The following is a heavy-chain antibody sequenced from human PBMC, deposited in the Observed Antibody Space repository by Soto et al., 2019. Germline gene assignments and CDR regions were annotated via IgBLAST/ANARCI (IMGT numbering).Heavy chain of an antibody. D-gene: IGHD4-4*01. V-gene: IGHV1-69*01. Sequence: QVQLVQSGAEVKKPGSSVKVSCKAPGGNFSSNGIRWVRQAPGQGLEFMGGIIPTFGTTNYAHNFRGRVTITADESTGTAYMELSSLRSDDTAVYYCAGASDSTWYNWLDPWGQGTLVTVSS. CDR3: AGASDSTWYNWLDP. J-gene: IGHJ5*02. CDR1: GGNFSSNG. CDR2: IIPTFGTT.